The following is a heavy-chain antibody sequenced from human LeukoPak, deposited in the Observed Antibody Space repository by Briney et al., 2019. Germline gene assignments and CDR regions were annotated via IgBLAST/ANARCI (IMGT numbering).Heavy chain of an antibody. CDR2: IKSDGST. CDR1: GFTFSSYW. J-gene: IGHJ5*02. V-gene: IGHV3-74*01. D-gene: IGHD3-10*01. CDR3: ARAVTYFYGSVTYDWFDP. Sequence: GGSLRLSCAASGFTFSSYWMHWVRQIPGKGLVWVSRIKSDGSTIYADSVKGRFTISRDNAKNTVYLQMNSLRAEDTAIYYCARAVTYFYGSVTYDWFDPWGQGTLVTVSS.